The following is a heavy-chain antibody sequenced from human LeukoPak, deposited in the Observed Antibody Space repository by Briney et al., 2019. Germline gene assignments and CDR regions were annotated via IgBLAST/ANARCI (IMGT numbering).Heavy chain of an antibody. CDR3: ARDRYCSGGSCYSLDY. D-gene: IGHD2-15*01. CDR1: GYTFTGYY. Sequence: ASVKVSCKASGYTFTGYYMHWVRQAPGQGLEWMGWINPNSGGTNYAQKFQGWVTMTRDTSISTAYMELSRLRSDDTAVYYCARDRYCSGGSCYSLDYWGQGTLVTVSS. J-gene: IGHJ4*02. CDR2: INPNSGGT. V-gene: IGHV1-2*04.